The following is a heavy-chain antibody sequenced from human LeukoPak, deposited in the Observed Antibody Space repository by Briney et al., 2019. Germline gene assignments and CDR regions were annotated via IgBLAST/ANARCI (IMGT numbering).Heavy chain of an antibody. D-gene: IGHD2-15*01. CDR2: IRNDGSYE. Sequence: GGSLRLSCAASGYTLSDYGMHWVPQAPGKGLEWAAFIRNDGSYEYYPDSVKGRFPISRDNYRSTLFLQMHTQRSEHTGVYLSANLGGGYCSGGSCDHGYFQHWGQGTLVTVSS. CDR1: GYTLSDYG. CDR3: ANLGGGYCSGGSCDHGYFQH. J-gene: IGHJ1*01. V-gene: IGHV3-30*02.